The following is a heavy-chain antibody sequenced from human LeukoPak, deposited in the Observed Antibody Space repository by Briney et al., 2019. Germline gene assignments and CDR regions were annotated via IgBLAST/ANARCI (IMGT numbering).Heavy chain of an antibody. CDR1: GFTFDDYA. V-gene: IGHV3-9*01. CDR3: ARRYCSGGSCYSSDWFDP. D-gene: IGHD2-15*01. J-gene: IGHJ5*02. CDR2: ISWNSGSI. Sequence: PGRSLRLSCAASGFTFDDYAMHWVRQAPGKGLEWVSAISWNSGSIDYADSVKGRFTISKDSSKNTLYLQMNSLRAEDTAVYYCARRYCSGGSCYSSDWFDPWGQGTLVTVSS.